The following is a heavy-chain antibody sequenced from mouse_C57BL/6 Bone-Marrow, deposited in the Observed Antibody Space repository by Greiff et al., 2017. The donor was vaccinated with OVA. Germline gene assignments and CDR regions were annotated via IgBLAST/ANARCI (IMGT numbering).Heavy chain of an antibody. Sequence: QVQLQQPGAELVKPGASVKMSCKASGYTFTSYWITWVKQRPGQGLEWIGDIYPGSGSTNYNEKFMSKATLTVDTSSSTAYMQLSSLTSEDSAVYYCASYGSSYYYAMDYWGQGTSVTVSS. D-gene: IGHD1-1*01. CDR3: ASYGSSYYYAMDY. CDR1: GYTFTSYW. CDR2: IYPGSGST. J-gene: IGHJ4*01. V-gene: IGHV1-55*01.